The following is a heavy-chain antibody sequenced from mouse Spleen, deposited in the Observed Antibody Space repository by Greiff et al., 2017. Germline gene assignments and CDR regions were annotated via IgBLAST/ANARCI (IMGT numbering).Heavy chain of an antibody. CDR2: INYDGSST. CDR3: AREDYDGSLHWYFDV. V-gene: IGHV5-16*01. D-gene: IGHD1-1*01. Sequence: EVKVVESEGGLVQPGSSMKLSCTASGFTFSDYYMAWVRQVPEKGLEWVANINYDGSSTYYLDSLKSRFIISRDNAKNILYLQMSSLKSEDTATYYCAREDYDGSLHWYFDVWGAGTTVTVSS. J-gene: IGHJ1*01. CDR1: GFTFSDYY.